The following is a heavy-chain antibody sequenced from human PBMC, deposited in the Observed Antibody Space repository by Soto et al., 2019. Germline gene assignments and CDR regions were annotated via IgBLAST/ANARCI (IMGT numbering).Heavy chain of an antibody. CDR3: ARESGGPYYYNFDF. V-gene: IGHV3-7*03. CDR2: IKQDGSEK. Sequence: EVQLVESGGNWVQPGGSLRLCCAASGFTFSNSWMSWVRQAPGKGLEWVANIKQDGSEKYYVASVKGRFTISRDNAKSSLYLQMNSLSAEDTAVYYCARESGGPYYYNFDFWGQGTLVTVSS. CDR1: GFTFSNSW. J-gene: IGHJ4*02. D-gene: IGHD3-10*01.